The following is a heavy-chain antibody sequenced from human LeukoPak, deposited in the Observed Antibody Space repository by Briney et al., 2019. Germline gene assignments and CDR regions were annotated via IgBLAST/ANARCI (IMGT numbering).Heavy chain of an antibody. V-gene: IGHV3-66*02. J-gene: IGHJ6*03. CDR2: IYSGGST. CDR3: ARSYRYYMDV. CDR1: GFTVSSNY. Sequence: GSLRLSCAASGFTVSSNYMSWVRQAPGKGLEWVSVIYSGGSTYYADSLKGRFTISRDNSKNTLYLQMNSLRAEDTAVYYCARSYRYYMDVWGKGTTVTVSS.